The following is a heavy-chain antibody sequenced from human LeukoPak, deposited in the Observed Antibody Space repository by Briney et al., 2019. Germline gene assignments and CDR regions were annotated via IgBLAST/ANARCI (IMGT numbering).Heavy chain of an antibody. CDR2: ISGSGGST. Sequence: GGSLRLSCAASGFTFSSYAMSWVRQAPGKGLEWVSAISGSGGSTCYADSVKGRFTISRDNSKNTLYLQMNSLRAEDTAVYYCAKVSSGYWYYFDYWGQGTLVTVSS. V-gene: IGHV3-23*01. D-gene: IGHD3-22*01. J-gene: IGHJ4*02. CDR1: GFTFSSYA. CDR3: AKVSSGYWYYFDY.